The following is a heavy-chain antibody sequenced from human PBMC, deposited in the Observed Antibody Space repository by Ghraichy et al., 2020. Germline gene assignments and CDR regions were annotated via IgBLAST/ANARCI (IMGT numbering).Heavy chain of an antibody. CDR1: GFTFSSYG. CDR3: AKVETGWFGEIDYYYYGMDV. CDR2: IRYDESNK. J-gene: IGHJ6*02. Sequence: GGSLRLSCAASGFTFSSYGMHWVRQAPVKGLEWVAFIRYDESNKYYADSVKGRFTFSRDNSKTTLYLQMNSLSAEDTAVYYCAKVETGWFGEIDYYYYGMDVWGQGTTVTVSS. D-gene: IGHD3-10*01. V-gene: IGHV3-30*02.